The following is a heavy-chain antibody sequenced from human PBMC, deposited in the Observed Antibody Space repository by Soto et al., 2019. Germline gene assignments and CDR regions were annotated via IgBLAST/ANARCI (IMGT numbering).Heavy chain of an antibody. CDR3: TRVDLFGVVIIKYYYGMDV. D-gene: IGHD3-3*01. V-gene: IGHV3-49*03. CDR1: GFTFGDYA. CDR2: IRSKAYGGTT. J-gene: IGHJ6*02. Sequence: GGSLRLSCTASGFTFGDYAMSWFRQAPGKGLEWVGFIRSKAYGGTTEYAASVKGRFTISRDDSKSIAYLQMNSLKTEDTAVYYCTRVDLFGVVIIKYYYGMDVWGQGTTVTVSS.